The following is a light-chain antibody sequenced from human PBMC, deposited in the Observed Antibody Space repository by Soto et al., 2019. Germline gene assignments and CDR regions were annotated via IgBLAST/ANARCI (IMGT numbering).Light chain of an antibody. CDR1: QSIANN. CDR2: GAS. CDR3: QQYNDWPPWT. Sequence: IVMRQSPPCLSEAPGERITLSYKSSQSIANNLAWHQQKPGQAPRLLMYGASTRAADIPARFSGSGSGTEFSLTISSLQSEDFAIYYCQQYNDWPPWTFGQGTDWRL. V-gene: IGKV3-15*01. J-gene: IGKJ5*01.